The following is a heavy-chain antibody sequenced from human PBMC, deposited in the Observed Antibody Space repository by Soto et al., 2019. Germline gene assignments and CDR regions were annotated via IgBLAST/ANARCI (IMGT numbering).Heavy chain of an antibody. CDR2: TYYRSKWYT. CDR3: AREGQYSNYVAY. CDR1: GDDVATNSAA. D-gene: IGHD4-4*01. J-gene: IGHJ4*02. Sequence: QVQLQQSGPGLVKPSQTLSLTCVISGDDVATNSAAWNWIRQSPSRGPEWLGRTYYRSKWYTDYAASVKGRITINADTSKNQFSLHLNSVTPEDTAVYYCAREGQYSNYVAYWGQGTLVTVSS. V-gene: IGHV6-1*01.